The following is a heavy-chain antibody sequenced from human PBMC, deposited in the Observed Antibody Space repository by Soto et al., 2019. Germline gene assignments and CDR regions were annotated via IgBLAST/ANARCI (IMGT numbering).Heavy chain of an antibody. CDR3: ARDGFSTSWPGILANGVHGVEIDY. J-gene: IGHJ4*02. D-gene: IGHD6-13*01. V-gene: IGHV1-18*01. CDR2: ISAYNGKT. CDR1: GYTFISYG. Sequence: QVQLVQSGAEVKKTGASVEVSCKASGYTFISYGISWVRQAPGQGLEWMGWISAYNGKTNYAQKFQGRVTMTTDTSTSIAYMEMRSMRSDDTAVCYCARDGFSTSWPGILANGVHGVEIDYWGQGTLVTVSS.